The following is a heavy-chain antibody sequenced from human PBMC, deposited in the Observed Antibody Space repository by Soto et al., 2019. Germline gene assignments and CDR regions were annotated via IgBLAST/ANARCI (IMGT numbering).Heavy chain of an antibody. D-gene: IGHD5-18*01. J-gene: IGHJ4*02. CDR3: TRHRGYSYGWIDY. CDR2: IRSKANSYAT. Sequence: GGSLRLSCAASGFTFSGSAMHWVRQASGKGLEWVGRIRSKANSYATAYAASVKGRFTISRDDSKNTAYLQMNSLKTEDTAVYYCTRHRGYSYGWIDYWGQGTLVTVSS. V-gene: IGHV3-73*01. CDR1: GFTFSGSA.